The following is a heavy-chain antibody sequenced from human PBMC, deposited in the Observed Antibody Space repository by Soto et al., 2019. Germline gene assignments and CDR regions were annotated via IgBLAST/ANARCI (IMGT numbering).Heavy chain of an antibody. Sequence: ASVKVSCKASRYTFISYDINWVRQAPGQGLEWMGWMNPSSANTGYAQKFQGRISMTRNTSMNTAYMELSSLRSEDTAVYYCARGLGYCSSTSCYLGDTNYYYYGMDVWGQGTTVTVSS. V-gene: IGHV1-8*01. CDR2: MNPSSANT. CDR1: RYTFISYD. CDR3: ARGLGYCSSTSCYLGDTNYYYYGMDV. D-gene: IGHD2-2*01. J-gene: IGHJ6*02.